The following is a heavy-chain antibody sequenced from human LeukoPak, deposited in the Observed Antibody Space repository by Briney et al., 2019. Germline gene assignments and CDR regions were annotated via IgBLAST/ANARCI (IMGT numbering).Heavy chain of an antibody. J-gene: IGHJ4*02. Sequence: SETLSLTCTVSGGSISNYYWSWIRQPPGKGLEWIGYIYYSGSTNYNPSLKSRVTISVDTSKNQFSLKLSSVTAADTAVYYCARLISVRGVMGGYYFDYWGQGTLVTVSS. D-gene: IGHD3-10*01. CDR3: ARLISVRGVMGGYYFDY. CDR2: IYYSGST. V-gene: IGHV4-59*08. CDR1: GGSISNYY.